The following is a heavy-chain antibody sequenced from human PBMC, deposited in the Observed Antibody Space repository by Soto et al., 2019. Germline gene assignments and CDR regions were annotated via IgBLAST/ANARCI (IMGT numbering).Heavy chain of an antibody. CDR1: GFTFSSYS. Sequence: GGSLRLSCAASGFTFSSYSMNWVRQAPGKGLEWVSYISSSSTIYYADSVKGRFTISRDNAKNSLYLQMNSLRAEDTAVYYCARESPWFGEGNDAFDIWGQGTMVTV. D-gene: IGHD3-10*01. CDR3: ARESPWFGEGNDAFDI. V-gene: IGHV3-48*01. CDR2: ISSSSTI. J-gene: IGHJ3*02.